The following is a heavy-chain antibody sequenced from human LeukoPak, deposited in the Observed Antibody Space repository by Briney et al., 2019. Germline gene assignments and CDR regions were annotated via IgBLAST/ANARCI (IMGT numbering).Heavy chain of an antibody. V-gene: IGHV1-69*02. J-gene: IGHJ4*02. CDR1: GYTFTGYC. CDR3: ARGSRGDHFDY. Sequence: SVKVSCKASGYTFTGYCMHWVRQAPGQGLEWMGRIIPILGIANYAQKFQGRVTITADKSTSTAYMELSSLRSEDTAVYYCARGSRGDHFDYWGQGTLVTVSS. D-gene: IGHD2-21*02. CDR2: IIPILGIA.